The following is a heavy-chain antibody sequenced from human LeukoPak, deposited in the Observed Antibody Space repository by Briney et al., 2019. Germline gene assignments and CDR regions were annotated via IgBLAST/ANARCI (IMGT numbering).Heavy chain of an antibody. V-gene: IGHV4-61*01. Sequence: SETLSLTCTVSGVSVSSGSYYWRWIRQPPGKGLEWIGYIYYSGSTNYNPSLKSRVTISVDTSKNQFSLKLSSVTAADTAVYYCAREITMVRGAYFDYWGQGTRVTVSS. CDR1: GVSVSSGSYY. CDR3: AREITMVRGAYFDY. CDR2: IYYSGST. J-gene: IGHJ4*02. D-gene: IGHD3-10*01.